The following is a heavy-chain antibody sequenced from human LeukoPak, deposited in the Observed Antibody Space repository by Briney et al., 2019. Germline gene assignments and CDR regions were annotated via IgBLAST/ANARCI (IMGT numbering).Heavy chain of an antibody. CDR2: ISYDGSNK. D-gene: IGHD2-8*01. J-gene: IGHJ4*02. V-gene: IGHV3-30-3*01. Sequence: GGSLRLSCAASGFTFSSYAMHWVRQAPGKGLEWVAVISYDGSNKYYADSVKGRFTISRDNSKNMLYLQMNSLRAEDTAVYYCARSRMVDYWGQGTLVTVSS. CDR1: GFTFSSYA. CDR3: ARSRMVDY.